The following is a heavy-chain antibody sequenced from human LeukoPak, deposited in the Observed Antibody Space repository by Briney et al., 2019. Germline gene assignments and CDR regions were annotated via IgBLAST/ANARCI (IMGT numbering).Heavy chain of an antibody. Sequence: GGSLRLSCAASGFTFSSYAMSWVSQAPGKGLEWVSAISGSGGSTSYADSVKGRFTISRDDSKNTLYLQMNSLRAEDTAVYYCANRVVPAARTDYFDYWGQGTLVTVSS. V-gene: IGHV3-23*01. J-gene: IGHJ4*02. CDR2: ISGSGGST. D-gene: IGHD2-2*01. CDR1: GFTFSSYA. CDR3: ANRVVPAARTDYFDY.